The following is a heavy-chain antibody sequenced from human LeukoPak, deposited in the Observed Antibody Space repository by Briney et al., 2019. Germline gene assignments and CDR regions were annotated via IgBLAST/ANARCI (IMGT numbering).Heavy chain of an antibody. CDR3: ARTATDTGEFDY. CDR1: GFTFSSYS. J-gene: IGHJ4*02. CDR2: ISSSSSSI. D-gene: IGHD6-13*01. V-gene: IGHV3-21*01. Sequence: EGSLRLTCAASGFTFSSYSMNWVRQAPGKGLECVSSISSSSSSIYYADSVKGRFTISRDDAKNSLYLQMNSLRAEDTAVYYCARTATDTGEFDYWGQGTLVTVSS.